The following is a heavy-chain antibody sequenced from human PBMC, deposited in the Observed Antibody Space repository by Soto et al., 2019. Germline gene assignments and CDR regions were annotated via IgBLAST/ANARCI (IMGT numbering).Heavy chain of an antibody. CDR1: GFSISSRHW. J-gene: IGHJ5*02. V-gene: IGHV4-28*01. CDR2: IYSRGST. Sequence: QVQLQESGPGLVKPSDTLSLTCAVSGFSISSRHWWGWIRQPPGKGLEWLGYIYSRGSTYFSPSLSGRVSMSIDTSKNQFPLKLGAVTAGDTAVYYCARTADYGDGNWFDPWGQGTLVTVAA. D-gene: IGHD4-17*01. CDR3: ARTADYGDGNWFDP.